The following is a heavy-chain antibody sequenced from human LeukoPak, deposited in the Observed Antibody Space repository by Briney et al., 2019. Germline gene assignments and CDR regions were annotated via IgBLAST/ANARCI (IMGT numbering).Heavy chain of an antibody. D-gene: IGHD2-15*01. V-gene: IGHV3-23*01. CDR2: ISGSGDYT. J-gene: IGHJ4*02. Sequence: GGSLRLTCAASGFTFSSYAMSWVRQAPGKGLEWVSAISGSGDYTPYVDSVEGRFTISRDNSKNMLYLQMNSLRAEDTATYFCAKDLKYCSGGRCSSGQVTDLECWGQGTLVTVSS. CDR3: AKDLKYCSGGRCSSGQVTDLEC. CDR1: GFTFSSYA.